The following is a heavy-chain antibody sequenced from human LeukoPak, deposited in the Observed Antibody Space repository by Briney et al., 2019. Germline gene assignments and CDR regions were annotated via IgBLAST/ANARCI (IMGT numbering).Heavy chain of an antibody. D-gene: IGHD3-16*01. CDR1: GFTFSDYY. CDR2: IKQDGSEK. J-gene: IGHJ4*02. CDR3: ARGGRTGDY. Sequence: GGSLRLSCAASGFTFSDYYMSWIRQAPGKGLEWVANIKQDGSEKYYVDSVKGRFTISRDNAKNSLYLQMNSLRAEDTAVYYCARGGRTGDYWGQGTLVTVSS. V-gene: IGHV3-7*01.